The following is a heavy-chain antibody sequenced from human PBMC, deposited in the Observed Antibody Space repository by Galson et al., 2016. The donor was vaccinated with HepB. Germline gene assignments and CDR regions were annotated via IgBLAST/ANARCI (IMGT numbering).Heavy chain of an antibody. D-gene: IGHD3-22*01. Sequence: QSGAEVKKPGESLKISCKGSGYRFSNYWIAWVRQMPGKGLEWMGTIYPSDSDIRNSPSFQGQVTISADKSISTAYLQWSSLKASDTAMYYCATHDTSGYPFDFWGQGTLVTVSS. CDR2: IYPSDSDI. V-gene: IGHV5-51*01. CDR3: ATHDTSGYPFDF. J-gene: IGHJ4*02. CDR1: GYRFSNYW.